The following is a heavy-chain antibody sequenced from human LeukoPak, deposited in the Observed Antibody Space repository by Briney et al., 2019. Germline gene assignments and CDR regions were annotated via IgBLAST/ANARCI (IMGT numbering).Heavy chain of an antibody. J-gene: IGHJ4*02. V-gene: IGHV3-30-3*01. CDR3: AREGEIVNTGYFEY. CDR2: ISFDRDKK. D-gene: IGHD1-1*01. CDR1: GFTFSSYA. Sequence: GGSLRLSCGASGFTFSSYAMYWVRQAPGKGLEWVAVISFDRDKKVYADSVKGRFTISRDDPKNTVYLQMNNQRVEDTAVYYCAREGEIVNTGYFEYWGQGTLVTVSS.